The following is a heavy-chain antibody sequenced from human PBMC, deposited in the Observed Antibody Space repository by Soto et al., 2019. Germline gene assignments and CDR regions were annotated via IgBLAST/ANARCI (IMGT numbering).Heavy chain of an antibody. V-gene: IGHV3-7*04. CDR3: AGGRALDV. CDR2: INQDGSEK. CDR1: GFRFSTYW. D-gene: IGHD2-21*01. J-gene: IGHJ6*02. Sequence: VQLVESGGGWVQPGGTLRLSCAAYGFRFSTYWMAWVRQAPGKGLEWVANINQDGSEKYYVDSVKGRFTISRDNAKNSVYLQMNTLRVEDTAVYYCAGGRALDVWGQGTTVTVSS.